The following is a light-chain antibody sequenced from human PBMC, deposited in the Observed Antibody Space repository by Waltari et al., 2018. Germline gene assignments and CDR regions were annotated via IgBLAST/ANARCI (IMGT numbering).Light chain of an antibody. CDR3: YSAEISGKLWA. J-gene: IGLJ3*02. Sequence: SYELTQSPSVSVSPGQTATITCSGDALPKKYAYWYQQKSGQAPVLVIYKDTKRPSGMSEKFSGSSTGTMATLTISGAQVEDEGDYCCYSAEISGKLWAFGGGTKLTVL. CDR2: KDT. CDR1: ALPKKY. V-gene: IGLV3-10*01.